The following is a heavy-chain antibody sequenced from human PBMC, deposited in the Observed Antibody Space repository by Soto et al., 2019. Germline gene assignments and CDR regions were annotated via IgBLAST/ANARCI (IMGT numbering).Heavy chain of an antibody. D-gene: IGHD1-1*01. CDR1: GYTFSTYG. J-gene: IGHJ6*02. CDR2: VSPYNGNT. CDR3: VRGGILEANRPYYYYGLDV. Sequence: ASVKVSCKVFGYTFSTYGLSWVRQAPGQGLEWMGWVSPYNGNTYYAPGLQGRVTMTTDTSTDTAYMSLRSLRSDDTAIYYCVRGGILEANRPYYYYGLDVWGQGTPVTVSS. V-gene: IGHV1-18*01.